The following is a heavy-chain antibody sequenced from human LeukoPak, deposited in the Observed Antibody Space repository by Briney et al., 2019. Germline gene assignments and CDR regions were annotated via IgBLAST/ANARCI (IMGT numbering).Heavy chain of an antibody. CDR3: ARVIKDIVVVLAAIYFDY. Sequence: SQTLSLTCTVSGGSISSGGYYWSWIRQHPGKGLEWIGYIYYSGSTYYNPSLKSRVTISVDTSKNQFSLKLSSVTAADTAVYYCARVIKDIVVVLAAIYFDYWGQGTLVTVSS. V-gene: IGHV4-31*03. D-gene: IGHD2-2*01. CDR1: GGSISSGGYY. CDR2: IYYSGST. J-gene: IGHJ4*02.